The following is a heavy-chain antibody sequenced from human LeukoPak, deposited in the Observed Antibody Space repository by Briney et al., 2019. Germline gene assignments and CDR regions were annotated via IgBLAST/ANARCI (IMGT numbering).Heavy chain of an antibody. D-gene: IGHD3-22*01. CDR3: ARESATYYYDSSGYYLDY. Sequence: GGSLRLSCAASGFTFTSYAMSWVRQAPGKGLEWVLGISDSGGSTNYADSVKGRFTISRDNSKNTLYLQMNSLRAEDTAVYYCARESATYYYDSSGYYLDYWGQGTLVTVSS. CDR1: GFTFTSYA. J-gene: IGHJ4*02. V-gene: IGHV3-23*01. CDR2: ISDSGGST.